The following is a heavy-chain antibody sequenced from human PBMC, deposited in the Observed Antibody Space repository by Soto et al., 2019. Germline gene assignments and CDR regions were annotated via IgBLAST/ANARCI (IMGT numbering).Heavy chain of an antibody. V-gene: IGHV1-8*01. CDR2: MNPNSGDT. CDR1: GYTFTTYG. CDR3: AKEAPYYYYGIDV. Sequence: ASVKVSCKASGYTFTTYGINWVRQATGQGLEWMGWMNPNSGDTAHAQKFQGRVTMTSDTSIMTAYMELSSLRSDDTAVYYCAKEAPYYYYGIDVWGQGTTVTVSS. J-gene: IGHJ6*02.